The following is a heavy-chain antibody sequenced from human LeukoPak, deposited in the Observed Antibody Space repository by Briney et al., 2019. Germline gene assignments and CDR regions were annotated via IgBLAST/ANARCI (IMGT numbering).Heavy chain of an antibody. Sequence: TGRSLRLSCTASGFTFGDYAMSWVRQAPGKGLEWVGFIRSEAYGGTTEYAASVKGRFTISRDDSKSIAYLQMNSLKTEDTAVYYCTRTMVRGVINDYWGQGTLVTVSS. CDR3: TRTMVRGVINDY. V-gene: IGHV3-49*04. J-gene: IGHJ4*02. CDR2: IRSEAYGGTT. CDR1: GFTFGDYA. D-gene: IGHD3-10*01.